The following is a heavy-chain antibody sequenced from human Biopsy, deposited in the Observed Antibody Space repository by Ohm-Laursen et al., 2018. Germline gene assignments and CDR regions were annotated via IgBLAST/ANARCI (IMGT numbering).Heavy chain of an antibody. Sequence: ATVKISCKTSGYTFTSYEIYWVRQATGQGLEWMGWMNPDSGNTGYAQNFQGRVTMTRNTSISTAYMELSSLRSEDTAVYFCARADPPLFYYGSGSSNWFDPWGQGTLVTVSS. CDR1: GYTFTSYE. J-gene: IGHJ5*02. CDR3: ARADPPLFYYGSGSSNWFDP. V-gene: IGHV1-8*01. CDR2: MNPDSGNT. D-gene: IGHD3-10*01.